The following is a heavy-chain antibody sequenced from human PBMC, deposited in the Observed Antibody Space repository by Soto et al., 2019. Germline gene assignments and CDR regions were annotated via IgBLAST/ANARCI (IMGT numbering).Heavy chain of an antibody. V-gene: IGHV1-2*02. CDR2: INPNSGGT. D-gene: IGHD6-13*01. Sequence: ASVKVSCKASGYTFTGYYMHWVRQAPGQGLEWMGWINPNSGGTNYAQKFQGRVTMTRDTSISTAYMELSRLRSDDTAVYYCARGIAAAFPWFDPWGQGTMATVSS. CDR1: GYTFTGYY. J-gene: IGHJ5*02. CDR3: ARGIAAAFPWFDP.